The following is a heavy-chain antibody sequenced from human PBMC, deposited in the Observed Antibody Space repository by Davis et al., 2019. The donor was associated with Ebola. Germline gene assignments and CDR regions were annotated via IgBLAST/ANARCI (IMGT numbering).Heavy chain of an antibody. J-gene: IGHJ4*02. CDR2: INPNSGGT. V-gene: IGHV1-2*02. Sequence: ASVKVSCKASGYTFTDYYMHWVRQAPGQGLEWMGWINPNSGGTNYAQKFQGRVTMTRDTSISTAYMELSRLRSDDTAVYYCASLSSGSVWGGDFDYWGQGTLVTVSS. D-gene: IGHD3-22*01. CDR1: GYTFTDYY. CDR3: ASLSSGSVWGGDFDY.